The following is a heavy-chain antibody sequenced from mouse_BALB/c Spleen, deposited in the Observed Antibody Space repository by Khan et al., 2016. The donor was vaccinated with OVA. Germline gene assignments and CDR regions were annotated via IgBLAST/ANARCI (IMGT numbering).Heavy chain of an antibody. J-gene: IGHJ3*01. V-gene: IGHV3-8*02. CDR3: AGYGSYSVY. CDR1: GDYITSGY. D-gene: IGHD2-12*01. Sequence: EVQLQESGPSLVKPSQTLSLTCSVTGDYITSGYWNWIRKFPGNKLEYMGYINYSGNTHYNPSLKSRISITRDTSKNQYYLQLNSVTTEDTATYXCAGYGSYSVYWGQGTLVIVSA. CDR2: INYSGNT.